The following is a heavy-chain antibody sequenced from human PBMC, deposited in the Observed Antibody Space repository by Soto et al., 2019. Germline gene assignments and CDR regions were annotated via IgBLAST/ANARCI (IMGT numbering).Heavy chain of an antibody. CDR1: GDSMNTYH. Sequence: LSLTCTVSGDSMNTYHWSWIRQPAGKGLEWIGHVHSSGSTNYNPSLKSRVTMSVDTSKNQFSLRLMSVTAADTAVYYCARDQGVAAAGITWFDPWGQGSRVTVSS. D-gene: IGHD6-13*01. CDR2: VHSSGST. J-gene: IGHJ5*02. CDR3: ARDQGVAAAGITWFDP. V-gene: IGHV4-4*07.